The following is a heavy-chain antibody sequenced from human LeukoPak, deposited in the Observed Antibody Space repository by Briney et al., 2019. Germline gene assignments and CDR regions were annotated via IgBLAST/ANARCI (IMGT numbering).Heavy chain of an antibody. Sequence: PGRSLRLSCVVSGFTFSSYGMHWVRQAPGKGLEWVAVISYDGSNKYYADSVKGLFTISTDNSKNTLYLQMNSLRAEDTAVYYCARDKSNTFDYRGQGTLVTVSS. J-gene: IGHJ4*02. CDR2: ISYDGSNK. CDR3: ARDKSNTFDY. V-gene: IGHV3-30*03. CDR1: GFTFSSYG. D-gene: IGHD2/OR15-2a*01.